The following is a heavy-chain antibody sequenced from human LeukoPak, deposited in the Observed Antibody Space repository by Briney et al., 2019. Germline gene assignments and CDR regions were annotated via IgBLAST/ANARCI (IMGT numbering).Heavy chain of an antibody. CDR1: GLTISTNY. V-gene: IGHV3-66*01. Sequence: QPGRSLRLSCVASGLTISTNYMSWVRQAPGKGLKWVSVIYASGSTYYADSMRGRFTISRDNSKNTLYLQMNSLRAEDTAVYYCAREVGSWGQGTLVTVSS. CDR2: IYASGST. CDR3: AREVGS. D-gene: IGHD1-26*01. J-gene: IGHJ5*02.